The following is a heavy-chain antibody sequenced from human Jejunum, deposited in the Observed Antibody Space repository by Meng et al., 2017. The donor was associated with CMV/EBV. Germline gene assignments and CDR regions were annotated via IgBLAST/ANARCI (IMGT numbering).Heavy chain of an antibody. CDR2: VPHGGST. J-gene: IGHJ6*02. V-gene: IGHV4-61*01. D-gene: IGHD5-24*01. CDR1: SFSFGTSC. Sequence: SFSFGTSCWTWLRQPPGKGLEWVAFVPHGGSTMYYPSLMNRLIISLDTYWNHSSLKLSSVPAADTTAFFYAGEVVRAYCRDEMDDWGQGTTVTVSS. CDR3: AGEVVRAYCRDEMDD.